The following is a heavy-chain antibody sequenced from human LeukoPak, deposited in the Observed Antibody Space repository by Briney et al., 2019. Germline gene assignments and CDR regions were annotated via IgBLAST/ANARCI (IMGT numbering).Heavy chain of an antibody. V-gene: IGHV3-48*04. J-gene: IGHJ4*02. CDR1: GFTFSNYN. CDR2: VSSSSSTT. CDR3: ARWLFGGYFDQ. D-gene: IGHD3-10*01. Sequence: GGSLRLSCAASGFTFSNYNMNWVRQAPGKGLEWVAHVSSSSSTTYYADSVKGRFSISRDNAKSSLYLQMNSPRVEDTAVYYCARWLFGGYFDQRGQGTLVTVSS.